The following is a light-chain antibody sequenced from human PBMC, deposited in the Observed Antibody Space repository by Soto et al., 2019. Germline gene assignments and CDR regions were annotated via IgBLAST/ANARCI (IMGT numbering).Light chain of an antibody. J-gene: IGKJ4*01. CDR1: QTVSSSY. CDR2: GAS. CDR3: QQYGSSPGLT. V-gene: IGKV3-20*01. Sequence: EIVLTQSPGTLSLSPGERATLSCRASQTVSSSYLAWYQQKPGQAPRLFIYGASSRATGIPDRFSGRGSGTDFTLTISRLEPEDFAVYYCQQYGSSPGLTFGGGTKVEIK.